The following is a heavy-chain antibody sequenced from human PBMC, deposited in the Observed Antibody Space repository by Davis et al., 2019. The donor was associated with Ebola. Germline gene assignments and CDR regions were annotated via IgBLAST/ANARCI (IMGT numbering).Heavy chain of an antibody. CDR2: IYYSGST. Sequence: PSETLSLTCTVSGGSISSGGYYWSWIRQHPGKGLEWIGYIYYSGSTYYNPSLKSRVTISVDTSKNQFSLKLSSVTAADTAVYYCASGQQWLVLLRYWGQGTLVTVSS. V-gene: IGHV4-31*03. CDR1: GGSISSGGYY. D-gene: IGHD6-19*01. CDR3: ASGQQWLVLLRY. J-gene: IGHJ4*02.